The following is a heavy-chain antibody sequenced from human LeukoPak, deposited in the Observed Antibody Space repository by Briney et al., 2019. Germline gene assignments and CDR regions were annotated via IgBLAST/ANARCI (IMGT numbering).Heavy chain of an antibody. D-gene: IGHD6-19*01. V-gene: IGHV3-48*04. CDR2: ISSSGGTI. CDR1: GFTFSSYA. J-gene: IGHJ4*02. Sequence: GGSLRLSCAASGFTFSSYAMSWVRQAPGKGLEWVSYISSSGGTISYADSVKGRFTISRDNAKNSLYLQMNSLRVEDTAVYYCARGPVSSSGFFAYWGQGTLVTVSS. CDR3: ARGPVSSSGFFAY.